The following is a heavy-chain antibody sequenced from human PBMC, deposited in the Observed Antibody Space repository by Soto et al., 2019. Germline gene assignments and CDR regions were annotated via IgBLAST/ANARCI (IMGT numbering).Heavy chain of an antibody. Sequence: GASLKVSCKVSGYTLTELSMHWVRQAPGKGLEWMGGFDPEDGETIYAQKFQGRVTMTEDTSTDTAYMELSSLRSEDTAVYYCATPITMVRDDYYYHGMDVWGQGTTVTVSS. CDR2: FDPEDGET. D-gene: IGHD3-10*01. CDR3: ATPITMVRDDYYYHGMDV. V-gene: IGHV1-24*01. CDR1: GYTLTELS. J-gene: IGHJ6*02.